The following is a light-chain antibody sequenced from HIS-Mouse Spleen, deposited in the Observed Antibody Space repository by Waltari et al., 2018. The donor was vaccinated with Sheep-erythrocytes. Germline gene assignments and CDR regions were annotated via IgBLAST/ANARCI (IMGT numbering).Light chain of an antibody. CDR3: SSYAGSSTWV. Sequence: QSALTQPPSASGSPGPSVPISCTGPSRAVGRYHYVPWYQQHPGKAPKLMIYEVSKRPSGVPDRFSGSKSGNTASLTVSGLQAEDEADYYCSSYAGSSTWVFGGGTKLTVL. CDR1: SRAVGRYHY. J-gene: IGLJ3*02. V-gene: IGLV2-8*01. CDR2: EVS.